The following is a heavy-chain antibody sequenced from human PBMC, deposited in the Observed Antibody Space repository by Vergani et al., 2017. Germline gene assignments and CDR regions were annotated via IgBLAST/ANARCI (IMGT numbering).Heavy chain of an antibody. CDR3: ASGITGTTKVDY. D-gene: IGHD1-20*01. J-gene: IGHJ4*02. CDR2: IYHSGST. CDR1: GGSISSGGYS. Sequence: QLQLQESGPGLVKPSQTLSLTCAVSGGSISSGGYSWSWIRQPPGKGLEWIGYIYHSGSTYYNPSLKSRVTISVDRSKNQFSLKLSSVTAADTAVYYCASGITGTTKVDYWGQGTLVTVSS. V-gene: IGHV4-30-2*01.